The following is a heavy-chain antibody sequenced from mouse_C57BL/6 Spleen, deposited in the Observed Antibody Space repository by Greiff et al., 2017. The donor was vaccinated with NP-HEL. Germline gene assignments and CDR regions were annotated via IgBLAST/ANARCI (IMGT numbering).Heavy chain of an antibody. CDR2: IFPGSGST. D-gene: IGHD2-1*01. J-gene: IGHJ1*03. CDR1: GYTFTDYY. V-gene: IGHV1-75*01. CDR3: AELSHLLSHEYFDV. Sequence: QVQLQQSGPELVKPGASVKISCKASGYTFTDYYINWVKQRPGQGLEWIGWIFPGSGSTYYNEKFKGKATLTVDKSSSTAYMLLSSLTSEDSAVYFCAELSHLLSHEYFDVWGTGTTVTVSS.